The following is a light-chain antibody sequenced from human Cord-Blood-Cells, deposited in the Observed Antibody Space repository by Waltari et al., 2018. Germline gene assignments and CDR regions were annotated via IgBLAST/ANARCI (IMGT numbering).Light chain of an antibody. CDR2: AAS. CDR3: QQANSFPIT. Sequence: DIQLTQPPSSVSASVGDRVTITCRASQGLSSWLAWYQQKPGKAPKLLIYAASSLQSGVPSRFSGSGSGTDFTLTISSLQPEDFATYYCQQANSFPITFGQGTRLEIK. V-gene: IGKV1-12*01. CDR1: QGLSSW. J-gene: IGKJ5*01.